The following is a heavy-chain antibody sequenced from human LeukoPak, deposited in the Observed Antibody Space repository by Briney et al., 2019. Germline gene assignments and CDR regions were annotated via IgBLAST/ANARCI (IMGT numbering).Heavy chain of an antibody. J-gene: IGHJ4*02. CDR1: GYTFSSYG. V-gene: IGHV1-46*01. CDR3: ASLGSSSSGFDY. Sequence: ASVKVSCKASGYTFSSYGTSWVRQAPGQGLEWMGIINPSGGSTSYAQKFQGRVTMTRDTSTSTVYMELSSLRSEDTAVYYCASLGSSSSGFDYWGQGTLVTVSS. CDR2: INPSGGST. D-gene: IGHD6-6*01.